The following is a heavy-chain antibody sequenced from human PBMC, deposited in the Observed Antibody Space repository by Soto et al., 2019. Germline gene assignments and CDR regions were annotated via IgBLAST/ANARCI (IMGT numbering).Heavy chain of an antibody. J-gene: IGHJ3*02. CDR2: IIPIFGTA. Sequence: QVQLVQSGAEVKKPGSSVKVSCKASGGTFSSYAISWVRQAPGQGLEWMGGIIPIFGTANYAQKFQGRVTLPADESTSTAYMELSSLSSADTAVYYCMRDLSGGNSDMNAFDIWGQGTMVTVSS. V-gene: IGHV1-69*12. CDR1: GGTFSSYA. D-gene: IGHD2-15*01. CDR3: MRDLSGGNSDMNAFDI.